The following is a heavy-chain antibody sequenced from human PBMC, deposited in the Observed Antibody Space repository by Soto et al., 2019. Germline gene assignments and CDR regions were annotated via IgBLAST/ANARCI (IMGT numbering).Heavy chain of an antibody. D-gene: IGHD2-15*01. V-gene: IGHV1-3*01. CDR3: ARNPVVVAATAWFDP. CDR1: GYTFPSYA. Sequence: GASVKVSCKASGYTFPSYAMHWVRQAPGQRLEWMGWINAGNGNTKYSQKFQGRVTIIRDTSASTAYMELSSLRSEDTAVYYCARNPVVVAATAWFDPWGQGTLVTVSS. J-gene: IGHJ5*02. CDR2: INAGNGNT.